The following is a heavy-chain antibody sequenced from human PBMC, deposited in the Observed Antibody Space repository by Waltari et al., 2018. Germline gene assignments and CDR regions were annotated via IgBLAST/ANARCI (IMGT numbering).Heavy chain of an antibody. J-gene: IGHJ6*02. V-gene: IGHV4-34*01. D-gene: IGHD6-19*01. CDR2: INHSGST. CDR1: GGSFSGYY. CDR3: ARAAGYSSGWYSSYYYYYGMDV. Sequence: QVQLQQWGAGLLKPSETLSLTCAVYGGSFSGYYWSWIRQPPGKGLEWIGEINHSGSTNYNPSLKSRVTISVDTSKNQFSLKLSSVTAEDTAVYYCARAAGYSSGWYSSYYYYYGMDVWGQGTTVTVSS.